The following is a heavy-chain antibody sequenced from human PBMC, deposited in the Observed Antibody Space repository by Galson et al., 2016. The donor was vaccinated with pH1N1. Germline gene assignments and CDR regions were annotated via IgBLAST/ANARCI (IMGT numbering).Heavy chain of an antibody. V-gene: IGHV3-23*01. CDR2: LTDHGHT. Sequence: SLRLSCAASGFSVSTYAVSWVRQAPGKGLEWVSGLTDHGHTYYAASVKGRFTISRDNSKNTVYLQMSSLRADDTAVYYCAKDYGDCSGGRCFSEPLDYWGQGTRVTVSP. J-gene: IGHJ4*02. D-gene: IGHD2-15*01. CDR1: GFSVSTYA. CDR3: AKDYGDCSGGRCFSEPLDY.